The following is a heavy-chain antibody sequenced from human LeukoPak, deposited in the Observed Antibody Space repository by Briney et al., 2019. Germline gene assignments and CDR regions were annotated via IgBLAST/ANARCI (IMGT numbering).Heavy chain of an antibody. J-gene: IGHJ4*02. D-gene: IGHD2-15*01. CDR1: GFTVSSNY. CDR2: IYSVGDGGDT. Sequence: PGGSLRLSCAASGFTVSSNYMSWVRQAPGKGLEWVSVIYSVGDGGDTYYADSVKGRFTISRDNSKNTLYLQMNSLRAEDTAVYYCARAAGDIVVVVAATAYGDYLDYWGQGTLVTVSS. CDR3: ARAAGDIVVVVAATAYGDYLDY. V-gene: IGHV3-66*02.